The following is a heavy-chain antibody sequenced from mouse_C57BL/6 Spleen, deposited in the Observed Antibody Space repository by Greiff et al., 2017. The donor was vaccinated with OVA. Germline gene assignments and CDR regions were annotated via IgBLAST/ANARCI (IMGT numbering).Heavy chain of an antibody. V-gene: IGHV1-62-2*01. J-gene: IGHJ3*01. Sequence: QVHVKQSGAELVKPGASVKLSCKASGYTFTEYTIHWVKQRSGQGLEWIGWFYPGSGSIKYNEKFKDKATLTADKSSSTVYMELSRLTSEDSAVYFCARHEGGVYYGNPFAYWGQGTLVTVSA. CDR3: ARHEGGVYYGNPFAY. D-gene: IGHD2-1*01. CDR1: GYTFTEYT. CDR2: FYPGSGSI.